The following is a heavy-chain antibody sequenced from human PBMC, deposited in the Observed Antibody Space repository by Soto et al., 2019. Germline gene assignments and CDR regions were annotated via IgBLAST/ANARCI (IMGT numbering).Heavy chain of an antibody. J-gene: IGHJ6*02. Sequence: ASVKVSCKASGGTFSSYAISWVRQAPGQGLEWMGGIIPIFGTANYAQKFQGRVTITADESTSTAYMELSSLRSEDTAVHYCARGYCSSTSCQKNYYYYGMDVWGQGTTVTVSS. CDR3: ARGYCSSTSCQKNYYYYGMDV. V-gene: IGHV1-69*13. CDR2: IIPIFGTA. D-gene: IGHD2-2*01. CDR1: GGTFSSYA.